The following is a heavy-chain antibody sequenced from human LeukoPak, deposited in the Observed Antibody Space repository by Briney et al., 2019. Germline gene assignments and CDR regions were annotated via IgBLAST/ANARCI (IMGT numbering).Heavy chain of an antibody. CDR1: GGSISSYY. CDR2: IYYSGST. J-gene: IGHJ3*02. Sequence: SETLSLTCTVSGGSISSYYWSWIRQPPGKGLEWIGYIYYSGSTNYNPSLKSRVTISVDTSKNQFSLKLSSVTAADTAVYYCAREGAGLRFLEWYDAFDIWGQGTMVTVSS. CDR3: AREGAGLRFLEWYDAFDI. V-gene: IGHV4-59*12. D-gene: IGHD3-3*01.